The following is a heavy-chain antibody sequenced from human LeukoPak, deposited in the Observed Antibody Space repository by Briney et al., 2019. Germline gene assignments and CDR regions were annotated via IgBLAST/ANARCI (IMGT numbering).Heavy chain of an antibody. CDR3: AASSSWFHDAFDI. Sequence: SETLSLNCTVSGGSISSGDYYWSWIRQPPGKGLEWIGYIYYSGSTYYNPSLKSRVTISVDTSKNQFSLKLSSVTAADTAVYYCAASSSWFHDAFDIWGQGTMVTVSS. CDR2: IYYSGST. J-gene: IGHJ3*02. V-gene: IGHV4-30-4*08. CDR1: GGSISSGDYY. D-gene: IGHD6-13*01.